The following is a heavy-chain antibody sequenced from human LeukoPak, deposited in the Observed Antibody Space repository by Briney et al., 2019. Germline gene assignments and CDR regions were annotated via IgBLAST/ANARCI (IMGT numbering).Heavy chain of an antibody. Sequence: GASLKISCKGFGYSFTTYWIAWVRQMPGKDLEWMGIICPADSDTRYSPSFQGQVTISADKSISTAYLQWSSLKASDTAMFYCARLDNYKSINCWGQGTLVTVSS. V-gene: IGHV5-51*01. J-gene: IGHJ4*02. CDR1: GYSFTTYW. CDR3: ARLDNYKSINC. CDR2: ICPADSDT. D-gene: IGHD3-10*01.